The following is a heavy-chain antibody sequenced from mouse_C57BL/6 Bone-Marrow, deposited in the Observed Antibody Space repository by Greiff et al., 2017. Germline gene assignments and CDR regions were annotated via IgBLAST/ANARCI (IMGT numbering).Heavy chain of an antibody. D-gene: IGHD1-1*01. V-gene: IGHV1-26*01. CDR1: GYTFTDYY. CDR3: ARDYYGSSDY. CDR2: INPNNGGT. J-gene: IGHJ2*01. Sequence: VQLQQSGPELVKPGASVKISCKASGYTFTDYYMNWVQQSHGKSLEWIGDINPNNGGTSYNQKFKGKATLTVDKSSSTAYMELRSLTSEDSAVYYCARDYYGSSDYWGQGTTLTVSS.